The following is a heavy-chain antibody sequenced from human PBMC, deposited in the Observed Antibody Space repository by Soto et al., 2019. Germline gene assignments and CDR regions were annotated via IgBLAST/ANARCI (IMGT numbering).Heavy chain of an antibody. V-gene: IGHV3-21*01. CDR3: ARKKGWDCSSTSCYYSVDGVIGRDGMDV. CDR1: GFTFSSYS. J-gene: IGHJ6*02. D-gene: IGHD2-2*01. Sequence: PGGSLRLSCAASGFTFSSYSMNWVRQAPGKGLEWVSSISSSSSSYIYYADSVKGRFTISRDNAKNSLYLQMNSLRAEDTAVYYCARKKGWDCSSTSCYYSVDGVIGRDGMDVWGQGTTVAV. CDR2: ISSSSSSYI.